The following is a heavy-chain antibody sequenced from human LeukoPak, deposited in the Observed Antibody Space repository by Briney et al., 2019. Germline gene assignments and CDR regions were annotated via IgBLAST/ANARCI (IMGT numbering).Heavy chain of an antibody. D-gene: IGHD5-18*01. J-gene: IGHJ4*02. CDR1: GYTFTSYA. CDR2: INTNTGNP. CDR3: ARGDRDTVIDY. V-gene: IGHV7-4-1*02. Sequence: VASVKVSCRASGYTFTSYAMNWVRQAPGQGLEWMGWINTNTGNPTYAQGFTGRFVFSLDTSVSTAYLQISSLKAEDTAVYYCARGDRDTVIDYWGQGTLVTVSS.